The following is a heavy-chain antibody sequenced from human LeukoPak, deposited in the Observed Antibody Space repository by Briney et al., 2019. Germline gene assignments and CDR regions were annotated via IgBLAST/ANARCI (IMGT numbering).Heavy chain of an antibody. Sequence: PSETLSLTCAVSGGSISSGGYSWSWIRQPPGKGLEWIGYIYHSGSTYYNPSLKSRVTISVDRSKNQFSLKLSSVTAADTAVYYCARLSATPSYYYGMDVWGQGTTVTASS. J-gene: IGHJ6*02. V-gene: IGHV4-30-2*01. D-gene: IGHD2-2*01. CDR1: GGSISSGGYS. CDR3: ARLSATPSYYYGMDV. CDR2: IYHSGST.